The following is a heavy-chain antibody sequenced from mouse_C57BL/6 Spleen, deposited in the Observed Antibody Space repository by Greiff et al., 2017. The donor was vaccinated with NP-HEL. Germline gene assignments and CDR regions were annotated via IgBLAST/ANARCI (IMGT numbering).Heavy chain of an antibody. Sequence: QVQLKQSGPELVKPGASVKISCKASGYAFSSSWMNWVKQRPGKGLEWIGRIYPGDGDTNYNGKFKGKATLTADKSSSTAYMQLSSLTSEDSAVYFCARTYGSPYFDVWGTGTTVTVSS. V-gene: IGHV1-82*01. CDR2: IYPGDGDT. J-gene: IGHJ1*03. CDR3: ARTYGSPYFDV. D-gene: IGHD2-1*01. CDR1: GYAFSSSW.